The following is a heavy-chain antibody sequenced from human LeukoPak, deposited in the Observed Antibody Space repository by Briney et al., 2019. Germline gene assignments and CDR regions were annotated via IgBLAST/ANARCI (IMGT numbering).Heavy chain of an antibody. J-gene: IGHJ4*02. Sequence: GGSLRLSCAASGFTFSDYYMSWICQAPGKGLEWVSYISSSGSTIYYADSVKGRFTISRDNAKNSLYLQMNSLRAEDTAVYYCARDLTVYGDYQGTFDYWGQGTLVTVSS. D-gene: IGHD4-17*01. CDR2: ISSSGSTI. CDR3: ARDLTVYGDYQGTFDY. V-gene: IGHV3-11*01. CDR1: GFTFSDYY.